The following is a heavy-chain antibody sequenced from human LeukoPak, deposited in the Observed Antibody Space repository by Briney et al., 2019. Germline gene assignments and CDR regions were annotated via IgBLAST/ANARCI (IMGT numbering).Heavy chain of an antibody. V-gene: IGHV3-7*01. Sequence: GGSLRLSCAASGFTFSRHWMGCVRQAPGKGPEWVASIKQDGSQYYVDSVKGRFIISRDNAKNSLYLQMNSLRAEDTAVYSCARGPDYGDRLGFFDYWGQGTLVTVSS. CDR2: IKQDGSQ. CDR1: GFTFSRHW. CDR3: ARGPDYGDRLGFFDY. J-gene: IGHJ4*02. D-gene: IGHD4-17*01.